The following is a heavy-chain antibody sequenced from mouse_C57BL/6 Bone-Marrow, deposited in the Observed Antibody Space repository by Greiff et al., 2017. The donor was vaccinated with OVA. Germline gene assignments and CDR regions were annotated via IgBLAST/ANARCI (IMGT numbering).Heavy chain of an antibody. V-gene: IGHV1-52*01. Sequence: QVQLQQPVAELVRPGSSVKLSCKASGYTFTSYWMHWVKQRPIQGLEWIGNIDPSDSETHYNQKFKDKATLTVDKSSSTAYMQLSSLTSEDSAVYYCARSYYSNTWFAYWGQGTLVTVSA. CDR2: IDPSDSET. CDR1: GYTFTSYW. CDR3: ARSYYSNTWFAY. J-gene: IGHJ3*01. D-gene: IGHD2-5*01.